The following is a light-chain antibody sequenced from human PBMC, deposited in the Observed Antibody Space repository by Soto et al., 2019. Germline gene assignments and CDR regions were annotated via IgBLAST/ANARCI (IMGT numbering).Light chain of an antibody. J-gene: IGKJ5*01. CDR3: QQSYSIPIT. V-gene: IGKV1-39*01. CDR1: QTIGIY. Sequence: DIQMTQSPSSLSASVGDRVTISCRASQTIGIYLNCYQQKPGKAPKFLMYAASNLKGGVPSRFSGSGSGTYFTLTITSLQPEDFATYYCQQSYSIPITFGQGTRLEIK. CDR2: AAS.